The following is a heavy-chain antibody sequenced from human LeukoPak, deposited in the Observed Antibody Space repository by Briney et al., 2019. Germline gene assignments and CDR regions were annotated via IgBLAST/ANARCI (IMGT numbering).Heavy chain of an antibody. V-gene: IGHV3-30*03. CDR2: ISYDGSNK. CDR1: GFTFSSYG. J-gene: IGHJ4*02. CDR3: VSSGSLDY. D-gene: IGHD3-10*01. Sequence: PGGSLRLSCAASGFTFSSYGMHWVRQAPGKGLEWVAVISYDGSNKYYADSVKGRFTISRDNSKNTLYLQMNSLRAEDTAVYYCVSSGSLDYWGQGTLVTVSS.